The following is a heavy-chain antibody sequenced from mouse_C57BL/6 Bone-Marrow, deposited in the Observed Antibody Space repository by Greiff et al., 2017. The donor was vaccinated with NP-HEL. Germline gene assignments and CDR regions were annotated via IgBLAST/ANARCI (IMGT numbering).Heavy chain of an antibody. Sequence: EVQLVESGGGLVKPGGSLKLSCAASGFTFSSYAMSWVRQTPEKRLEWVATISDGGSYTYYPDNVKGRLTLTRDNAKNNLYLQMSHLKSEDTAMYYWARGGDYGGDYAMEDWGQGTAVTVSS. CDR1: GFTFSSYA. D-gene: IGHD2-13*01. CDR3: ARGGDYGGDYAMED. CDR2: ISDGGSYT. J-gene: IGHJ4*01. V-gene: IGHV5-4*01.